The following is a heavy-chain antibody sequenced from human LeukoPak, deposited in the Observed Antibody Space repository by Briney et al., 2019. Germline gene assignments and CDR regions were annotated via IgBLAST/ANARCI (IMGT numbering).Heavy chain of an antibody. Sequence: SETLSLTCTVSGYSISSGYYWGWIRQPPGKGPEWIGSIYHSGSTNYNPSLKSRVTISVDTSKNQFSLKLSSVTAADTAVYYCARDRRGYYFDYWGQGTLATVSS. CDR3: ARDRRGYYFDY. D-gene: IGHD3-10*01. CDR1: GYSISSGYY. CDR2: IYHSGST. J-gene: IGHJ4*02. V-gene: IGHV4-38-2*02.